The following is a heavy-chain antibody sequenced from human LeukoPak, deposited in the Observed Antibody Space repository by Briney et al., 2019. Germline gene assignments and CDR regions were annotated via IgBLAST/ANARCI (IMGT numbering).Heavy chain of an antibody. D-gene: IGHD2-2*01. CDR2: ISGNGVAT. J-gene: IGHJ4*02. V-gene: IGHV3-64*01. CDR1: GFTFSNYA. Sequence: HPGGSLRLSCAASGFTFSNYAMHWVRQTPGKGLEYVSVISGNGVATHYATSVKGRFTISRDNSKNTLYLQMGSLRAEDMAVYYCARDASDIVVVPAAVGPFDLWGQGTLVTVSS. CDR3: ARDASDIVVVPAAVGPFDL.